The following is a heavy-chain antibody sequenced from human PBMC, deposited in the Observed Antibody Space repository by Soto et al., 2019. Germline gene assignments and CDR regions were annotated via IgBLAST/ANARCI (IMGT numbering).Heavy chain of an antibody. CDR3: ATRITVFGLLIPPFDP. J-gene: IGHJ5*02. Sequence: SSDTLSLTCAVYGGSVSGYYWNWVRQPPGKGLESSGESNHTGRTHYNPSLKRRVTISADTSKNQFSLRLSSVTAADTAIYYCATRITVFGLLIPPFDPWGQGTQVTVSS. CDR2: SNHTGRT. V-gene: IGHV4-34*01. D-gene: IGHD3-3*01. CDR1: GGSVSGYY.